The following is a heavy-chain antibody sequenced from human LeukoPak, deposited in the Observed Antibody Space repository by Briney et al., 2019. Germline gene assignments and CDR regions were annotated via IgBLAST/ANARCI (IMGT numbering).Heavy chain of an antibody. J-gene: IGHJ4*02. D-gene: IGHD3-9*01. CDR1: GFTLSSYW. CDR3: ARGDLLATDF. Sequence: TGGSLRLSCAASGFTLSSYWMYWVRQDPGKGLVSVARIRGDGYATNYADSVKGRFTISRDNAKDTLYLQMNSLRAEDSALYYCARGDLLATDFWGQGTLVTVSS. V-gene: IGHV3-74*01. CDR2: IRGDGYAT.